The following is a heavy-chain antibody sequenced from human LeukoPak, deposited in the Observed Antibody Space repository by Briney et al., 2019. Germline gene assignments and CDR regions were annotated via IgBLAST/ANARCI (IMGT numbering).Heavy chain of an antibody. CDR3: ARYLVSSSWTQEAFDI. Sequence: GGSLRVSCSAPGFTFRSYSMNWVRQAPGKGLEWVSSISSSSSYIYYADSVKGRFTISRDNAKNSLHLQMNSLRAEDTAVYYCARYLVSSSWTQEAFDIWGQGTMVTVSS. CDR1: GFTFRSYS. D-gene: IGHD6-13*01. CDR2: ISSSSSYI. V-gene: IGHV3-21*01. J-gene: IGHJ3*02.